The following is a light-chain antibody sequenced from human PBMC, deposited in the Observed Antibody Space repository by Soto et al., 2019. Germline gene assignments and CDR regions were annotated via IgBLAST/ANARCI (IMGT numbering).Light chain of an antibody. CDR2: DRS. V-gene: IGKV1-5*01. CDR1: QGVSYW. CDR3: QQYNSWWT. J-gene: IGKJ1*01. Sequence: IQMTQSPSTLSASVGDRVTITCRASQGVSYWLAWYQQKPGKAPKLLIHDRSSLASGVPRRFSGSGSGTEFTLTISSLQPDDSATYYCQQYNSWWTFGQGTKVEI.